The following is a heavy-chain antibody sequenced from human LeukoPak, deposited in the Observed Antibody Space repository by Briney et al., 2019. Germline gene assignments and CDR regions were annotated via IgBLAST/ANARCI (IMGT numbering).Heavy chain of an antibody. V-gene: IGHV3-30-3*01. CDR3: ARDLGETGTTGIDY. CDR2: ISYDGNNK. CDR1: GFTFSNYA. Sequence: GRSLRLSCAASGFTFSNYAMHWDRQTPGKGLEWVAVISYDGNNKYYADSVKGRFTISRDNSKNTLYLQMNSLRAEDTAVYFCARDLGETGTTGIDYWGQGTLVTVSS. J-gene: IGHJ4*02. D-gene: IGHD1-1*01.